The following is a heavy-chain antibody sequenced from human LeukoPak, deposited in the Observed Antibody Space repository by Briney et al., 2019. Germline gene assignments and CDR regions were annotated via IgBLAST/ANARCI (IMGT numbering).Heavy chain of an antibody. CDR2: VYYSGTT. Sequence: SETPSLTCTVSGGPFRGSTYYWGWIRQPPGKGLEWIGSVYYSGTTYYNPSLMSRVTLSVDTSKNQFSLKLSSVTAADTAVYYCARHFDYWGQGILVTVSS. J-gene: IGHJ4*02. V-gene: IGHV4-39*01. CDR1: GGPFRGSTYY. CDR3: ARHFDY.